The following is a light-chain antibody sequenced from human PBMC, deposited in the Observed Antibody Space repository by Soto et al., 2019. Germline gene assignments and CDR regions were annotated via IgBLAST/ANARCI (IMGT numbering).Light chain of an antibody. J-gene: IGKJ1*01. CDR3: LQDYNYPWT. CDR2: AAS. CDR1: QGIRND. Sequence: ALQMTQSPSSLSASVGDRVTITCRARQGIRNDLGGYQQKPGKAPKLLIYAASSLQIGAPSRFSGSGSGTDFTLTISSLQPEDCATYYCLQDYNYPWTFGQGTKVEIK. V-gene: IGKV1-6*01.